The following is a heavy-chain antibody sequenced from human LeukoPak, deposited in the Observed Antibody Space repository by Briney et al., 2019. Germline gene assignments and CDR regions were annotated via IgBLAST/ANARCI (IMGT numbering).Heavy chain of an antibody. D-gene: IGHD1-1*01. CDR1: GGSISSYY. CDR2: VYISGST. Sequence: SETLSLTCTVSGGSISSYYWSWIRQSAGKALEWIGGVYISGSTNYNSSLKSRVTMSVDTSKNQFSLKLSSVTAADTAVYYCARSRNDLMSYYFYGMGVWGQGTTVTVSS. V-gene: IGHV4-4*07. CDR3: ARSRNDLMSYYFYGMGV. J-gene: IGHJ6*02.